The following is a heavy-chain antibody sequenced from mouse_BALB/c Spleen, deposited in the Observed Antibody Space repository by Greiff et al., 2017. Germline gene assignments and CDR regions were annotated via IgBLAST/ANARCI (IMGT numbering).Heavy chain of an antibody. J-gene: IGHJ2*01. CDR3: TREGGREVGSYYFDY. CDR1: GFTFSSYT. V-gene: IGHV5-6-4*01. D-gene: IGHD1-1*02. CDR2: ISSGGSYT. Sequence: EVQRVEPGGGLVKPGGSLKLSCAASGFTFSSYTMSWVRQTPEKRLEWVATISSGGSYTYYPDSVKGRFTISRDNAKNTLYLQMSSLKSEDTAMYYYTREGGREVGSYYFDYWGQGTTLTVSS.